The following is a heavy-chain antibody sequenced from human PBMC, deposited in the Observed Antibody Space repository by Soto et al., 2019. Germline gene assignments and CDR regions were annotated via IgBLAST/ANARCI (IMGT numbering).Heavy chain of an antibody. CDR1: GFEFRTYW. Sequence: EVQLVESGGGLVQPGGSLRLSCATSGFEFRTYWMTWVRQAPGKALEWVASIKPDGSEKYYVDSVKGRFTISRDNAKNSMYLQMNSLRAEDTTVYYCARGHYCMDVWGQGTTVTVSS. J-gene: IGHJ6*02. CDR2: IKPDGSEK. V-gene: IGHV3-7*01. CDR3: ARGHYCMDV.